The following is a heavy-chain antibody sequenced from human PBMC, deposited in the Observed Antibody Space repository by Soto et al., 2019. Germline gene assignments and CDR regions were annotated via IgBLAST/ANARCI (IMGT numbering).Heavy chain of an antibody. V-gene: IGHV3-30-3*01. CDR2: ISYDGSNK. D-gene: IGHD3-3*01. CDR1: GFTFSSYA. CDR3: ARDRNHDDFWSGCMDV. Sequence: PGGSLRLSCAASGFTFSSYAMHWVRQAPGKGLEWVAVISYDGSNKYYADSVKGRFTISRDNSKNTLYLQMNSLRAEDTAVYYCARDRNHDDFWSGCMDVWGQGTTVTVSS. J-gene: IGHJ6*02.